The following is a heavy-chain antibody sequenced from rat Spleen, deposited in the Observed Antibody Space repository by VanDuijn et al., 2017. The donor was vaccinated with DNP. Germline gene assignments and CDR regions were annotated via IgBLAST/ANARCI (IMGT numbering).Heavy chain of an antibody. V-gene: IGHV2-32*01. CDR2: MWSDGDT. J-gene: IGHJ4*01. Sequence: QVQLKESGPGLVQPSQILSLTCTVSGFSLTNYHIHWIRQPPGKGLEWMGLMWSDGDTSYNSALKSRLSISRDTSKSQVFLKMNSLQSEDTATYSCARYYGYNYYAMDAWGQGTSVTVSS. D-gene: IGHD1-9*01. CDR3: ARYYGYNYYAMDA. CDR1: GFSLTNYH.